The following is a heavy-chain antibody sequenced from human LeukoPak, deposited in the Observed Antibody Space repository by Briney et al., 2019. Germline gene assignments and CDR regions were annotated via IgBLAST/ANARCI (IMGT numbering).Heavy chain of an antibody. Sequence: GASVKVSCKASGGTFSSYAISWVRQAPGQGLEWMGGIIPIFGTANYAQKFQGRVTITADESTSTAYMELSSLRSEDTAVYYCARPMGYGDYDPFDYWGQGTLVTVSS. V-gene: IGHV1-69*13. CDR2: IIPIFGTA. CDR1: GGTFSSYA. D-gene: IGHD4-17*01. CDR3: ARPMGYGDYDPFDY. J-gene: IGHJ4*02.